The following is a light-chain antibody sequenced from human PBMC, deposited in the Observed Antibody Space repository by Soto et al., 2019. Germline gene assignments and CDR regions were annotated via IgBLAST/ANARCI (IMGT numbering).Light chain of an antibody. J-gene: IGKJ3*01. CDR2: WAS. CDR3: QQYFSTPFT. Sequence: DIVMTQSPDSLAVSLGERATINCKSSQSVLYSSNNKNYLAWYQQRPGQPPQLLIYWASTRESGVPDRFSGSESGTDFALAISSLQAEDVAVYYCQQYFSTPFTFGPGTKV. CDR1: QSVLYSSNNKNY. V-gene: IGKV4-1*01.